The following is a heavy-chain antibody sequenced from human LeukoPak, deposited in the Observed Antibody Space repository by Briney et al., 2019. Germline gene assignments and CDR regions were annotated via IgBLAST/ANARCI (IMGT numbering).Heavy chain of an antibody. CDR3: AKDRRYSSGWYVSGFDY. CDR2: IRYDGSNK. CDR1: GFTFSSYG. J-gene: IGHJ4*02. Sequence: PGGSLRLSCAASGFTFSSYGMHWVRQAPGKGLEWVAVIRYDGSNKYYADSVKGRFTISRDNSKNTLYLQMNSLRAEDTAVYYCAKDRRYSSGWYVSGFDYWGQGTLVTVSS. D-gene: IGHD6-19*01. V-gene: IGHV3-30*02.